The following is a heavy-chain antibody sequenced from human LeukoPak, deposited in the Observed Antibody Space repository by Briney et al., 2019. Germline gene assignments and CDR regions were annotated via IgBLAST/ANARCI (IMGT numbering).Heavy chain of an antibody. CDR1: GGSISRSGYY. CDR2: VYYSGSP. Sequence: PSETLSLTCTVSGGSISRSGYYWGWIRQPPWKGLEWIGYVYYSGSPDYNPSLKSRVTISVDTSKNQFSLNLSSVTAADTAMYYCARASGGDGSGSLWGQGTLVTVSS. J-gene: IGHJ4*02. D-gene: IGHD3-10*01. V-gene: IGHV4-61*08. CDR3: ARASGGDGSGSL.